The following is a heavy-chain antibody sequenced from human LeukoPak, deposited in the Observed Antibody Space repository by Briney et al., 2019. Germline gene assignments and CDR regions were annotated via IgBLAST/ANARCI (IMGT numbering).Heavy chain of an antibody. Sequence: GRSLRLSCAASKFTFSHYGMHWVRQAPGKGLEWDAVIFHDGSNQYYADSVKGRFTVSRDNSQNLVYLQMNSLRPEDTAVYYCAKDAERGFDYSNSLEKWGQGTLVTVSS. CDR2: IFHDGSNQ. V-gene: IGHV3-33*06. D-gene: IGHD4-11*01. CDR3: AKDAERGFDYSNSLEK. CDR1: KFTFSHYG. J-gene: IGHJ4*02.